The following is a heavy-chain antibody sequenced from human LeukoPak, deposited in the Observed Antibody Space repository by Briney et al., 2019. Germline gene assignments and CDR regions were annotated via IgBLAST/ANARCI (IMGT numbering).Heavy chain of an antibody. CDR1: GYTFTSYY. CDR3: AGVYCSGGSCYLFHY. J-gene: IGHJ4*02. Sequence: ASVKVSCKASGYTFTSYYMHWVRQAPGQGLEWMGIINPSGGSTSYAQKFQGRVTMTRDTSTSTVYMELSSLRSEDTAVYYCAGVYCSGGSCYLFHYWGQGTLVTVSS. D-gene: IGHD2-15*01. V-gene: IGHV1-46*01. CDR2: INPSGGST.